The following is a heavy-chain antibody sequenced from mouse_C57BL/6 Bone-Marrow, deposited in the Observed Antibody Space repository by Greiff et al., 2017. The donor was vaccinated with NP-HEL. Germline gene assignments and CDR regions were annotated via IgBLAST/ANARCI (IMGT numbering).Heavy chain of an antibody. V-gene: IGHV5-4*01. CDR2: ISDGGSYT. D-gene: IGHD3-2*02. Sequence: EVQLVESGGGLVKPGGSLKLSCAASGFTFSSYAMSWVRQTPEKRLEWVATISDGGSYTYYPDNVKGRFTISRDNAKNNLYLQMSHLKSEDTAMYYCARGGTAQATWAWFAYWGQGTLVTVSA. J-gene: IGHJ3*01. CDR1: GFTFSSYA. CDR3: ARGGTAQATWAWFAY.